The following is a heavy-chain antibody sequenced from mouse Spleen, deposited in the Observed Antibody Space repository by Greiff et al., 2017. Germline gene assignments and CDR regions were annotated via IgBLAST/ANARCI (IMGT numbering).Heavy chain of an antibody. D-gene: IGHD2-1*01. CDR1: GYSITSGYY. CDR3: ARGKDYGNFYFDY. Sequence: EVQLQQSGPGLVKPSQSLSLTCSVTGYSITSGYYWNWIRQFPGNKLEWMGYISYDGSNNYNPSLKNRISITRDTSKNQFFLKLNSVTTEDTATYYGARGKDYGNFYFDYWGQGTTLTVSS. V-gene: IGHV3-6*01. J-gene: IGHJ2*01. CDR2: ISYDGSN.